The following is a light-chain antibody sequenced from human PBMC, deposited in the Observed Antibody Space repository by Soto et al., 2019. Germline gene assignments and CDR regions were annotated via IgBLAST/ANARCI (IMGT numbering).Light chain of an antibody. CDR2: GAS. CDR1: QSVRSSN. CDR3: QQYGSSPPLFT. Sequence: EIVLTQSPGTLSLSPGERATLSCRASQSVRSSNLAWYQQKPGQAPRLLIYGASSRATGIPDRFSGSGSGTDFTLTISRLEPEDFAVYYCQQYGSSPPLFTLGPGTKVDIK. J-gene: IGKJ3*01. V-gene: IGKV3-20*01.